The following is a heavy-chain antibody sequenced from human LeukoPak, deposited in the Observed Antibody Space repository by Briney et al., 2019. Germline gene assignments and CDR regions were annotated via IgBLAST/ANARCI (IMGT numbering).Heavy chain of an antibody. Sequence: AGGSLRLSCAASGFTFSSYAMHWVRQAPGKGLEWVALISYDGSNKYYADSVKGRFTISRDNSKNTLYLQMNSLRPEDTAVYYCASDYGSGSYWGDYWGQGTLVTVSS. CDR2: ISYDGSNK. J-gene: IGHJ4*02. CDR3: ASDYGSGSYWGDY. D-gene: IGHD3-10*01. V-gene: IGHV3-30-3*01. CDR1: GFTFSSYA.